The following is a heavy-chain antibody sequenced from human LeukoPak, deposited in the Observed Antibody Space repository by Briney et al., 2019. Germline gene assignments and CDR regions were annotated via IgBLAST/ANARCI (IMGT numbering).Heavy chain of an antibody. Sequence: PGGSLRLSCAASGFTFSIYAMSWVRQAPGKGLEWVSAISGSGGSTYYADSVKGRFTISRDNSKNTLYLQMNSLRAEDTAVYYCAKDSPYYYDSSGYYYFDYWGQGTLVTVSS. D-gene: IGHD3-22*01. CDR3: AKDSPYYYDSSGYYYFDY. CDR2: ISGSGGST. V-gene: IGHV3-23*01. CDR1: GFTFSIYA. J-gene: IGHJ4*02.